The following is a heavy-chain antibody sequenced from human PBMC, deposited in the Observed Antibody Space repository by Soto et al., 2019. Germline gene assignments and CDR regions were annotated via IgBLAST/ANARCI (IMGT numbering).Heavy chain of an antibody. D-gene: IGHD3-22*01. CDR3: ARDYSDYYDSSGYLVNYFDY. V-gene: IGHV1-18*04. J-gene: IGHJ4*02. CDR2: ISAYNGNT. CDR1: GYTFTSYG. Sequence: QVPLVQSGAEVKKPGASVKVSCKASGYTFTSYGISWVRQAPGQGLEWMGWISAYNGNTNYAQKLQGRVTMTTDTSTSTAYMELRSLRSDDTAVYYCARDYSDYYDSSGYLVNYFDYWGQGTLVTVSS.